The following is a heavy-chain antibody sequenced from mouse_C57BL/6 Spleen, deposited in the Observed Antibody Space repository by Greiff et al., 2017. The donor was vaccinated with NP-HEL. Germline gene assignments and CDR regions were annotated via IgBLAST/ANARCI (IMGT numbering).Heavy chain of an antibody. D-gene: IGHD1-1*01. Sequence: EVKLMESGPGLVKPSQSLSLTCSVTGYSITSGYYWNWIRQFPGNKLEWMGYISYDGSNNYNPSLKNRISITRDTSKNQFFLKLNSVTTEDTATYYCASGVLRLYYFDYWGQGTTLTVSS. J-gene: IGHJ2*01. CDR2: ISYDGSN. V-gene: IGHV3-6*01. CDR3: ASGVLRLYYFDY. CDR1: GYSITSGYY.